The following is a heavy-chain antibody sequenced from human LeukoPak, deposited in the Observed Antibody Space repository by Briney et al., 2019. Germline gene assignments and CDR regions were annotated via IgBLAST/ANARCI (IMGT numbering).Heavy chain of an antibody. CDR3: ASNPPTSSTYYYYGMDV. J-gene: IGHJ6*02. D-gene: IGHD2-2*01. V-gene: IGHV1-2*02. CDR2: INPNSGGT. Sequence: ASVKVSCKASGYTFTGYYMHWVRQAPGQGLEWMGWINPNSGGTNYAQKFQGRVTMTRDTSISIAYMELSRLRSDDTAVYYCASNPPTSSTYYYYGMDVWGQGTTVTVSS. CDR1: GYTFTGYY.